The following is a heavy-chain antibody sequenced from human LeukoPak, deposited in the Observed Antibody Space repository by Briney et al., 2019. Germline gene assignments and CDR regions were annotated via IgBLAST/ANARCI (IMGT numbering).Heavy chain of an antibody. J-gene: IGHJ3*02. CDR3: ARDRSSGYYSDAFDI. CDR2: TYYTGST. V-gene: IGHV4-39*07. CDR1: GGSITSNTYF. D-gene: IGHD3-22*01. Sequence: PSETLSLTCIVSGGSITSNTYFWDWIRQTPGKGLEWIGSTYYTGSTHYNPSLKSRVTISVDTSKNQLSLKLTSVTAADMAVYYCARDRSSGYYSDAFDIWGQGTMVTVSS.